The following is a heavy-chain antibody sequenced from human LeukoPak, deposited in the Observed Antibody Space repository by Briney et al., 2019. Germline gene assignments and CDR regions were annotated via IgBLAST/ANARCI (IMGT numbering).Heavy chain of an antibody. D-gene: IGHD3-3*01. CDR3: ASLRITIFGGYYYYYMDV. J-gene: IGHJ6*03. CDR2: ISAYNGNT. Sequence: ASVKVSCKASGYTFTSYGISWVRQAPGQGLERMGWISAYNGNTNHAQELQGRVTMTTDTSTSTAYMELRSLRSDDTAVYYCASLRITIFGGYYYYYMDVWGKGTTVTVSS. V-gene: IGHV1-18*01. CDR1: GYTFTSYG.